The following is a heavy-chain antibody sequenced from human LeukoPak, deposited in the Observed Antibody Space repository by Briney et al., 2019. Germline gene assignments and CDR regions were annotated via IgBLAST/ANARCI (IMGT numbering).Heavy chain of an antibody. CDR2: INHSGST. CDR3: ARSPRFIAAAGTSY. CDR1: GGSFSGYY. Sequence: SETLSLTCAVYGGSFSGYYWSWIRQPPGKGLEWIGEINHSGSTNYNPSLKSRVTISVDTSKNQFSLKLSSVTAADTAVYYCARSPRFIAAAGTSYWGQETLVTVSS. V-gene: IGHV4-34*01. J-gene: IGHJ4*02. D-gene: IGHD6-13*01.